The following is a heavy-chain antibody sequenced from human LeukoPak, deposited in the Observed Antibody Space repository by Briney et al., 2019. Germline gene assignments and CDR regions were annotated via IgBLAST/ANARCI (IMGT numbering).Heavy chain of an antibody. Sequence: TSETLSLTCTVSGGSISSSSYYWGWIRQPPGKGLEWIGSIYYSGSTYYNPSLKSRVTISVDTSKNQFSLKLSSVTAADTAVYYCARAGGQLWFEGTFLFDYWGQGTLVTVSS. CDR2: IYYSGST. CDR3: ARAGGQLWFEGTFLFDY. J-gene: IGHJ4*02. D-gene: IGHD5-18*01. CDR1: GGSISSSSYY. V-gene: IGHV4-39*07.